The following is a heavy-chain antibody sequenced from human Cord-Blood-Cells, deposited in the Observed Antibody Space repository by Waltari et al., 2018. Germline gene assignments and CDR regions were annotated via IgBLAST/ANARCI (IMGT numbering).Heavy chain of an antibody. D-gene: IGHD3-10*01. CDR1: GGSISSGDYY. J-gene: IGHJ3*02. CDR2: IYYSGRT. Sequence: QVQLQESGPGLVKPSQTLSLTCTVSGGSISSGDYYWSWIRQPPGKGLEWIGYIYYSGRTYYNPSLKSRVTISVDTSKNQFSLKLSSVTAADTAVYYCARDQLGDGDAFDIWGQGTMVTVSS. CDR3: ARDQLGDGDAFDI. V-gene: IGHV4-30-4*08.